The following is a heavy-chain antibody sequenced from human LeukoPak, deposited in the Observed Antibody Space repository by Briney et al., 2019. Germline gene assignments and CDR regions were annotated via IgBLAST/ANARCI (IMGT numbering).Heavy chain of an antibody. CDR3: ARASGWYDGGTCDY. V-gene: IGHV4-59*11. J-gene: IGHJ4*02. CDR2: VYDIGST. CDR1: GGSIGSHY. Sequence: SETLSLTCTVSGGSIGSHYWTWIRQTPGKGLEWIGYVYDIGSTKYNPSLKSRVTISVDTSKNQFSLRLSSVTAADTAVYYCARASGWYDGGTCDYWGQGTLVTVSS. D-gene: IGHD6-19*01.